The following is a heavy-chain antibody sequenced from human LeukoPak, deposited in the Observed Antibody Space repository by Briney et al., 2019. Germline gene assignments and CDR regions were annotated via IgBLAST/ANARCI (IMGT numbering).Heavy chain of an antibody. CDR2: INPNSGGT. V-gene: IGHV1-2*02. Sequence: ASVKVSCKASGYTFTGYYMHWVRQAPGQGLEWMGWINPNSGGTNYAQKFQGRVTITRDTSISTAYMELSRLRSDDTAVYYCARGQNIAARHFDYWGQGTLVTVSS. D-gene: IGHD6-6*01. CDR1: GYTFTGYY. J-gene: IGHJ4*02. CDR3: ARGQNIAARHFDY.